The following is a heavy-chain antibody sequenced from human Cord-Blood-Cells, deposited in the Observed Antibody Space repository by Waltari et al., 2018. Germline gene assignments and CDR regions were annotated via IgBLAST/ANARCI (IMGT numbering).Heavy chain of an antibody. V-gene: IGHV4-34*01. CDR2: IKHSGST. CDR3: ARPSDRGDDFWSGYYDY. Sequence: QVQLQQWGAGLLKPSETLSLTCAVYGGSFSGYYWSWIRQPPGKGLEWIGEIKHSGSTNYNPSLKSRVTISVDTSKNQFSLKLSSVTAADTAVYYCARPSDRGDDFWSGYYDYWGQGTLVTVSS. D-gene: IGHD3-3*01. J-gene: IGHJ4*02. CDR1: GGSFSGYY.